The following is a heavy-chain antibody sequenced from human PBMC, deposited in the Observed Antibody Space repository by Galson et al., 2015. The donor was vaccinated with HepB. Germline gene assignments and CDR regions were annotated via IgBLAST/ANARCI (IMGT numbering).Heavy chain of an antibody. CDR2: INAGSGNT. Sequence: SVKVSCKASGYPFTKFAMHWVRQAPGQRLEWMGWINAGSGNTKYSQKIQGRVTITRDTSASTAYMELSSLRSEDTSVYYCARGWFDYWGQGTLVTVSS. J-gene: IGHJ4*02. CDR3: ARGWFDY. D-gene: IGHD2-15*01. V-gene: IGHV1-3*01. CDR1: GYPFTKFA.